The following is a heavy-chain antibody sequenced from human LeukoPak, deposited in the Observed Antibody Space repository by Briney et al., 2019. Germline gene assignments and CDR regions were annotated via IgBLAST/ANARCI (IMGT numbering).Heavy chain of an antibody. CDR2: INHSGST. V-gene: IGHV4-34*01. J-gene: IGHJ4*02. CDR1: GGSFSGYY. D-gene: IGHD6-19*01. CDR3: ARDQWLGGDYFDY. Sequence: SETLSLTCAVYGGSFSGYYWSWIRQPPGKGLEWIGEINHSGSTNYNPSLKSRVTISVDTSKNQFSLKLSSVTAADTAVYYCARDQWLGGDYFDYWGQGTLVTVSS.